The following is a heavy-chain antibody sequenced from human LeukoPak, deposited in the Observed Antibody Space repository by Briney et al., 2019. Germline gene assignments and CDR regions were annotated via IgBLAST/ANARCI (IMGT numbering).Heavy chain of an antibody. D-gene: IGHD2-15*01. V-gene: IGHV3-7*05. CDR1: GITVSKYW. Sequence: GGSQRLSCAASGITVSKYWMSWVRQAPGKGLEWVANINQDGVEKYYVDSVKGRFTISRDNAKSSLYLQMNSLRAEDTAVYFCARALVGDGSSIYWGQGTLVTVSS. CDR2: INQDGVEK. CDR3: ARALVGDGSSIY. J-gene: IGHJ4*02.